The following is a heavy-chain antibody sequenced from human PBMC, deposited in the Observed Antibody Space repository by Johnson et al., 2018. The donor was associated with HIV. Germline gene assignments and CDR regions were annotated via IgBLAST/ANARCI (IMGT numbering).Heavy chain of an antibody. Sequence: QMQLVESGGGVVQPGRSLRLSCAASGFTFSSYGMHWVRQAPGKGLEWVAVIWYDGSNKYYADSVKGRFTISRENAKNSLYLQMNSLRAGDTAVYYCARDHSRDEAFDIWGQGTMVTVSS. CDR2: IWYDGSNK. D-gene: IGHD5-24*01. CDR3: ARDHSRDEAFDI. J-gene: IGHJ3*02. V-gene: IGHV3-33*08. CDR1: GFTFSSYG.